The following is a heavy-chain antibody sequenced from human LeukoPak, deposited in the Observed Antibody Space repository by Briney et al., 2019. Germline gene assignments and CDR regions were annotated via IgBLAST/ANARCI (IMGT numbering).Heavy chain of an antibody. CDR3: ARDLRLYYYDSSGYPGDAFDI. D-gene: IGHD3-22*01. CDR1: GYTFTSYG. CDR2: ISAYNGNT. V-gene: IGHV1-18*01. Sequence: ASVKVSCKASGYTFTSYGISWVRQAPGQGLEWMGWISAYNGNTNYAQKLQGRVTMTTDTSTSTAYMELGSLRSDDTAVYYCARDLRLYYYDSSGYPGDAFDIWGQGTMVTVSS. J-gene: IGHJ3*02.